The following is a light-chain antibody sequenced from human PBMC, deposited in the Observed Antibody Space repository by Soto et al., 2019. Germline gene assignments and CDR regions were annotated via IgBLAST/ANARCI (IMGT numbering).Light chain of an antibody. Sequence: QPVLTQPPSVSGAPGQTVTVSCTGTSSNIGAGHDVHWYQQIPGSAPKLLIYGNNNRPSGVPDRFSASKSGTSAALTIAGLRAEDEADYRCQSYDDSLTGSRVFGGGTKLTVL. CDR1: SSNIGAGHD. V-gene: IGLV1-40*01. CDR2: GNN. CDR3: QSYDDSLTGSRV. J-gene: IGLJ3*02.